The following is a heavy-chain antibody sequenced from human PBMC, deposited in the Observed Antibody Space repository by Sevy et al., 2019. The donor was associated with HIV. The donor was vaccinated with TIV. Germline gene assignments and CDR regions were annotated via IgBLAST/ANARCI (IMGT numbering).Heavy chain of an antibody. J-gene: IGHJ6*03. CDR1: GFTFSSYW. V-gene: IGHV3-7*03. D-gene: IGHD5-18*01. CDR3: ARDVSRPPDTAMVVDYYYYMDV. CDR2: IKQDGSEK. Sequence: GGSLRLSCAASGFTFSSYWMSWVRQAPGKGLEWVANIKQDGSEKYYVDSVKGRFTISRDNAKNSLYLQMNGLRAEDTAVYYCARDVSRPPDTAMVVDYYYYMDVWGKGTTVTVSS.